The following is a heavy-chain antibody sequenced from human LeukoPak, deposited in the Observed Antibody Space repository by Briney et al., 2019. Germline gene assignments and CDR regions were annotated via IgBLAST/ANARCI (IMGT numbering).Heavy chain of an antibody. J-gene: IGHJ4*02. CDR1: GGSINSYY. Sequence: SESLSLTCTVSGGSINSYYWSWIRQPAGKGLEWIGRIYTSGTTNYNPSLKSRVTMSVDTSKNHFSLQLRSVTAADTAVYYCASTTYDYDTSGHYFLDYWGQGSLVTVSS. CDR2: IYTSGTT. V-gene: IGHV4-4*07. D-gene: IGHD3-22*01. CDR3: ASTTYDYDTSGHYFLDY.